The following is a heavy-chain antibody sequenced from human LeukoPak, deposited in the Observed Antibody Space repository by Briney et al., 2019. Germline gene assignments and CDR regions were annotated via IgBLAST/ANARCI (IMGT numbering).Heavy chain of an antibody. D-gene: IGHD6-19*01. J-gene: IGHJ4*02. Sequence: ASVKVSCKASGYTFTGYNMHWVRQVPGQGLEWMGAINPSGGSTSYAQKFQGRVTVTRDTSTSTAYMELSSLRSEDTAVYYCARGSGWYWGQGTLVTVSS. CDR2: INPSGGST. CDR3: ARGSGWY. V-gene: IGHV1-46*01. CDR1: GYTFTGYN.